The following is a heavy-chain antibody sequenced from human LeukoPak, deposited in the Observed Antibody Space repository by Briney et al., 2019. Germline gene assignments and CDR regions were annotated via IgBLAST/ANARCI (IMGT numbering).Heavy chain of an antibody. CDR3: ARHMSGYDFVDY. Sequence: SETLSLTCAVSGGSISSSNWWSWVRQPPGKGLEWIGEIYHSGSTNYNPSLKSRVTISVDTSKNQFSLKLSSVTAADTAVYYCARHMSGYDFVDYWGQGTLVTVSS. V-gene: IGHV4-4*02. D-gene: IGHD5-12*01. CDR2: IYHSGST. J-gene: IGHJ4*02. CDR1: GGSISSSNW.